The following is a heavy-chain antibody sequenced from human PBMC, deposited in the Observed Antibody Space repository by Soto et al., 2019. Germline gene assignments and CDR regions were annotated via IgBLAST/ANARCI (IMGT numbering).Heavy chain of an antibody. CDR2: INAGNGNT. Sequence: GASVKVSCKACGYTFTSYARHWVRQAPGQRLEWMGWINAGNGNTKYSQKFQGRVTITRDTSASTAYMELSSLRSEDTAVYYCARVGYVLGVYYYYYMDVWGKGTTVTVSS. V-gene: IGHV1-3*01. CDR3: ARVGYVLGVYYYYYMDV. J-gene: IGHJ6*03. D-gene: IGHD3-10*01. CDR1: GYTFTSYA.